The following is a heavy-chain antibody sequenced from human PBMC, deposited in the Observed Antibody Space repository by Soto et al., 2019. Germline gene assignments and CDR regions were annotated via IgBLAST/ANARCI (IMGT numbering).Heavy chain of an antibody. CDR1: GGSISGYY. CDR3: ARQFDY. J-gene: IGHJ4*02. CDR2: IYYSGST. Sequence: PSETRSRTWTVSGGSISGYYWSWIRQPPGKGLEWIGYIYYSGSTNYNPSLKSRVTISVDTSKNQFSLKLSSVTAADTAVYYCARQFDYWGQGTLVTVSS. V-gene: IGHV4-59*01.